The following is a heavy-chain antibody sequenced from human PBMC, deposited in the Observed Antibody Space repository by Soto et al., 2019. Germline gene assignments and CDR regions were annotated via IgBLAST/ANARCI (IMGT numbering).Heavy chain of an antibody. Sequence: SETLSLTCTVSGGSISSGGYYWSWIRQHPGKGLEWIGYIYYSGSTYYNPSLKSRVTISVDTSKNQFSLKLSSVTAADTAVYYFARDYIWGSHWFDPWGQGTLVTVSS. CDR1: GGSISSGGYY. D-gene: IGHD3-16*01. V-gene: IGHV4-31*03. CDR2: IYYSGST. J-gene: IGHJ5*02. CDR3: ARDYIWGSHWFDP.